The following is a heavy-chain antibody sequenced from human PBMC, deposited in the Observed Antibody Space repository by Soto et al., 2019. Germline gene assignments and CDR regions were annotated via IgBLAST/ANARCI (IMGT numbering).Heavy chain of an antibody. CDR3: AKDWGHGDYVFDN. Sequence: QVQLVESGGGVVQPGRSLRLSCAASGFSFNTFGIHWVRQAPGKGLAWVALISDDGRNKYFADSVKGRFTISRDNSNNTLYLQMNSLRAEDTAVYYCAKDWGHGDYVFDNWGPGTLVIVSS. J-gene: IGHJ4*02. CDR2: ISDDGRNK. CDR1: GFSFNTFG. V-gene: IGHV3-30*18. D-gene: IGHD4-17*01.